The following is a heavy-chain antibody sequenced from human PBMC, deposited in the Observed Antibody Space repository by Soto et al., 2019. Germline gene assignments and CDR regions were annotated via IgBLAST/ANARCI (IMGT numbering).Heavy chain of an antibody. J-gene: IGHJ6*02. CDR1: GYSFNTYW. CDR3: ARSRRGAYSSGWYSPSGYYNYGIDV. Sequence: PGESLKISCKGSGYSFNTYWIGWVRQMPGKGLEWMGIIYAGDSDTRYSPSFQGQVTISADTSISTAYLQWTSLKASDTAMYYCARSRRGAYSSGWYSPSGYYNYGIDVWGQGTKVTVSS. CDR2: IYAGDSDT. D-gene: IGHD6-19*01. V-gene: IGHV5-51*01.